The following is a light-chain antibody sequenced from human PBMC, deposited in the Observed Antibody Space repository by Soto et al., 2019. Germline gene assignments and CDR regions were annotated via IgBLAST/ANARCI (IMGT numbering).Light chain of an antibody. CDR3: SSYGDSNNYVV. CDR1: SSDVGAYNY. Sequence: QSALTQPPSASGSPGQSVTISCTGTSSDVGAYNYVSWYQQHPGAAPKLMIYEVSRRPSGVPDRLSGSKSGNTASLTVSGLQPEDEGDYYCSSYGDSNNYVVFGGGTKLTVL. CDR2: EVS. V-gene: IGLV2-8*01. J-gene: IGLJ2*01.